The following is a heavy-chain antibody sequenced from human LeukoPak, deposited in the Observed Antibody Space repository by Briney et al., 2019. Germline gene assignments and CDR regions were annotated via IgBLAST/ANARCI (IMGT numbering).Heavy chain of an antibody. CDR3: ARGVDTEASCNY. D-gene: IGHD5-18*01. V-gene: IGHV1-69*05. CDR1: GYTFTSYG. J-gene: IGHJ4*02. CDR2: IIPIFGTA. Sequence: GASVKVSCKASGYTFTSYGISWVRQAPGQGLEWMGRIIPIFGTANYAQKFQGRVTITTDESTSTAYMELSSLRSEDTAVYYCARGVDTEASCNYWGQGTLVTVSS.